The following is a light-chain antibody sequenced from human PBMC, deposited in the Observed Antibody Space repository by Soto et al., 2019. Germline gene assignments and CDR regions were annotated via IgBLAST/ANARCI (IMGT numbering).Light chain of an antibody. V-gene: IGLV1-51*02. CDR2: ENN. Sequence: QSVLTQPPSVSAAPGQKVTISCSGSSSNIVNNYVSWYQQLPGTAPKLLIYENNKRPSGIPDRFSGSKSGTSATLGITGLQTGDEADYYCGTWDSSLSAVVFGGGTKLTVL. CDR1: SSNIVNNY. J-gene: IGLJ2*01. CDR3: GTWDSSLSAVV.